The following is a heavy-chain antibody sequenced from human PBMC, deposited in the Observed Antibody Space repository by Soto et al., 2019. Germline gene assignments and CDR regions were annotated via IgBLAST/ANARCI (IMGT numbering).Heavy chain of an antibody. V-gene: IGHV3-33*01. D-gene: IGHD4-17*01. CDR2: ILNDASGH. Sequence: QVQLVESGGGVVQPGTSLRLSCAASGFTFSCHGMHWVRQTPGKGLEWLAVILNDASGHWYADSVKGRFTISRDNFENTLYLQMNGLRLEDTAMYYCARDDDYPDNGFDYWGQGTLVTVSS. CDR1: GFTFSCHG. J-gene: IGHJ4*02. CDR3: ARDDDYPDNGFDY.